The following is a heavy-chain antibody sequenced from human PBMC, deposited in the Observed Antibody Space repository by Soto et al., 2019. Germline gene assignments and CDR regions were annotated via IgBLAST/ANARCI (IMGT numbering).Heavy chain of an antibody. CDR3: ARQAGRYSGSLPSY. J-gene: IGHJ4*02. CDR1: GYTFTGYY. V-gene: IGHV1-2*02. CDR2: INPNSGGT. Sequence: QVQLVQSGAEVKKPGASVKVSCKASGYTFTGYYMHWVRQAPGQGLEWMGWINPNSGGTNHAQKFQGRVTMTRDTSISTAYMELSRLRSDDTAVYYCARQAGRYSGSLPSYWGQGTLVTVS. D-gene: IGHD1-26*01.